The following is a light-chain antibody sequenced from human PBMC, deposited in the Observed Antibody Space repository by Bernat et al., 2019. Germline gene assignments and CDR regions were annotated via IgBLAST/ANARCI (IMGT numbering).Light chain of an antibody. CDR2: RND. Sequence: QSVLAQPPTASGTPGQRVSISCSGSSSNIGSNYVFWYQQLPGTAPNLLLYRNDQRPSGVPVRFSGSRSGTSASLAIDGLRSEDEADYYCAAWDDSLGGHVVFGGGTRLTVL. V-gene: IGLV1-47*01. CDR1: SSNIGSNY. CDR3: AAWDDSLGGHVV. J-gene: IGLJ2*01.